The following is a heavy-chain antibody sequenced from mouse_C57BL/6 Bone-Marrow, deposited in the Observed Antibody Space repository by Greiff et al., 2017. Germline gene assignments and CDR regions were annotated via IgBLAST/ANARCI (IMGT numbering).Heavy chain of an antibody. D-gene: IGHD1-1*02. J-gene: IGHJ1*03. Sequence: VQGVESGAELARPGASVKLSCKASGYTFTSYGISWVKQRTGQGLEWIGEIYPRSGNTYYNEKFKGKATLTADKSSSTAYMELRSLTSEDSAVYFCARTGWDWYFDVWGTGTTVTVSS. CDR1: GYTFTSYG. V-gene: IGHV1-81*01. CDR3: ARTGWDWYFDV. CDR2: IYPRSGNT.